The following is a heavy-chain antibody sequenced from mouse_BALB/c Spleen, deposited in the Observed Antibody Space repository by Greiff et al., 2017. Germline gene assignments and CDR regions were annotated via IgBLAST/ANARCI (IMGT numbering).Heavy chain of an antibody. J-gene: IGHJ4*01. Sequence: VQLQQSGAELVRPGVSVKISCKGSGYTFTDYAMHWVKQSHAKSLEWIGVISTYYGDASYNQKFKGKATMTVDKSSSTAYMELARLASEDSAIYDCARGGGLDYAMDYWGQGTSVTVSS. V-gene: IGHV1S137*01. CDR1: GYTFTDYA. CDR3: ARGGGLDYAMDY. D-gene: IGHD2-4*01. CDR2: ISTYYGDA.